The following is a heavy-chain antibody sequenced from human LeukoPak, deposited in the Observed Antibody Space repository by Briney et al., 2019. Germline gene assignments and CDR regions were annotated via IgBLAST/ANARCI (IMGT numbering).Heavy chain of an antibody. CDR3: ANGGTYSTGP. CDR2: IKPDGSAQ. CDR1: GFTFSNSW. Sequence: GGSLRLSCAASGFTFSNSWMSWVRQAPGKGLEWVATIKPDGSAQYYVDSVKGRFTISRDNAKNSLFLQINSLRAEDTAVYYCANGGTYSTGPWGQGTLVTVSS. J-gene: IGHJ5*02. D-gene: IGHD2-8*02. V-gene: IGHV3-7*01.